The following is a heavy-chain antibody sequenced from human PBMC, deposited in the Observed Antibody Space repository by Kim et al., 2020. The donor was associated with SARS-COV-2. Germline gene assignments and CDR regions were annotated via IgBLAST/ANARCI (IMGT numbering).Heavy chain of an antibody. V-gene: IGHV4-59*13. Sequence: SETLSLTCTVSGGSISSYYWSWIRQPPGKGLEWIGYIYYSGSTNYNPSLKSRVTISVDTSKNQFSLKLSSVTAADTAVYYCARDPSMMRCDDGCKVISYYGMDVWGQGTTVTVSS. D-gene: IGHD3-22*01. CDR1: GGSISSYY. CDR2: IYYSGST. CDR3: ARDPSMMRCDDGCKVISYYGMDV. J-gene: IGHJ6*02.